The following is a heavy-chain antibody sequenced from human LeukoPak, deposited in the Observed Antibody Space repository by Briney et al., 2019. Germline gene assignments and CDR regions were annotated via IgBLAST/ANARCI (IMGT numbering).Heavy chain of an antibody. D-gene: IGHD6-6*01. CDR2: INWNGRSI. Sequence: PGRSLRLSCAASGFTFGDYAIHWVRQAPGKGLEWVSGINWNGRSIDYADSVKGRFIVSRDNAKNSLFLQMNSLRPEDTAFYYCAKGSSSTQYLYAFDLWGQGTVVTVSS. CDR1: GFTFGDYA. J-gene: IGHJ4*02. CDR3: AKGSSSTQYLYAFDL. V-gene: IGHV3-9*01.